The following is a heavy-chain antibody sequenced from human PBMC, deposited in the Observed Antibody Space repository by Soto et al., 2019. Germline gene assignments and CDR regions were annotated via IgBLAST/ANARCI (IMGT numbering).Heavy chain of an antibody. CDR3: ARDDGLCDGGLCYGVPLDV. V-gene: IGHV3-66*01. Sequence: EVHLVESGGGLVQPGGSLRLSCAASGFTVSSKYMSWVRQAPGKGLEWVSLIQSGGPTYYADSVKGRFTISRDTSENTLHLQMDSLRAEDTAVYYWARDDGLCDGGLCYGVPLDVWGKGTKVTVSS. J-gene: IGHJ6*04. CDR2: IQSGGPT. D-gene: IGHD2-15*01. CDR1: GFTVSSKY.